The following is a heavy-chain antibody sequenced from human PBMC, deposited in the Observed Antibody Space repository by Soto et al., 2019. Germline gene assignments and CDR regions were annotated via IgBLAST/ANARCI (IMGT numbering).Heavy chain of an antibody. CDR3: AGFNYYDSSGYYYYGMDV. V-gene: IGHV4-30-2*01. CDR1: GGSISSGGYS. D-gene: IGHD3-22*01. Sequence: SETLSLTCAVSGGSISSGGYSWSWIRQPPGKGLEWIGYIYHSGSTYYNPSLKSRVTISVDRSKNQFSLKLRSVTAADTAVYYCAGFNYYDSSGYYYYGMDVWGQGTTVTVSS. J-gene: IGHJ6*02. CDR2: IYHSGST.